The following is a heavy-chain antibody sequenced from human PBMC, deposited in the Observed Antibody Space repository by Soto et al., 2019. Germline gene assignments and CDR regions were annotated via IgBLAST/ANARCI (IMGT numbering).Heavy chain of an antibody. J-gene: IGHJ3*02. Sequence: PGGSLRLSCAVSGITFTSYGMHWVRQAPGKGLDWVSSISGSGGHPTYAQKFQDRVIITGDSSTSTVYMELSSVNSEDTAVYYCARENMDDNTAVPDIWGQGTMVTVSS. CDR3: ARENMDDNTAVPDI. CDR1: GITFTSYG. D-gene: IGHD2-21*02. CDR2: ISGSGGHP. V-gene: IGHV3-23*01.